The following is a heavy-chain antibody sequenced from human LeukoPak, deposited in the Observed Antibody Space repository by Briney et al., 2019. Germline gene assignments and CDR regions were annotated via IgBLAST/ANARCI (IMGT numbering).Heavy chain of an antibody. CDR3: AKDKIVGDGRWDFDH. D-gene: IGHD1-26*01. J-gene: IGHJ5*02. CDR1: GFIYSNYA. CDR2: IVGSSGNT. V-gene: IGHV3-23*01. Sequence: PGGSLRLSCAASGFIYSNYAMTWVRQAPGKGLEWVSGIVGSSGNTYYADSVKGRFTISRDISKSTLYLQMNSLRVEDTAQYYCAKDKIVGDGRWDFDHWGRGTLVTVSS.